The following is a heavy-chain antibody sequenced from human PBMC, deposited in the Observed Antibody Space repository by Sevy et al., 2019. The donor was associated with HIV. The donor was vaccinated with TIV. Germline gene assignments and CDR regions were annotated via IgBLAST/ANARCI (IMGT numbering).Heavy chain of an antibody. V-gene: IGHV1-69*13. D-gene: IGHD3-10*01. J-gene: IGHJ4*02. Sequence: ASVKVSCKASGGTFSSYAISWVRQAPGQGLEWMGGIIPIFGTANYAQKFQGRVTITADESTSTAYMELSSLRSEDTAVHYCARATYYYGSGSEFDYWGQGTLVTVSS. CDR1: GGTFSSYA. CDR2: IIPIFGTA. CDR3: ARATYYYGSGSEFDY.